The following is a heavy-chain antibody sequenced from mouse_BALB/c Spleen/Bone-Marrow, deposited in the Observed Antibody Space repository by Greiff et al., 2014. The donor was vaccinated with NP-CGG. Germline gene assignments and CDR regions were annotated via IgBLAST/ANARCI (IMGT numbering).Heavy chain of an antibody. CDR1: GYTFTDYT. CDR3: ARPKGFALDY. Sequence: QVQLQQSGAELASPGASVKMSCKASGYTFTDYTIQWVKQRPGQGLEWIGYVNPRSGYANYNQKFKDKATLTADKSSSTAFMQLSGLTSEDSAGYYCARPKGFALDYWGQGTALTVSS. V-gene: IGHV1-4*01. CDR2: VNPRSGYA. J-gene: IGHJ2*01.